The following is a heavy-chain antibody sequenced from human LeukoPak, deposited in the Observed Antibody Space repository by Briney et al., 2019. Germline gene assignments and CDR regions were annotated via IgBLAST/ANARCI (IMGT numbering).Heavy chain of an antibody. CDR1: GGSISSSNW. CDR2: IYHSGST. J-gene: IGHJ4*02. D-gene: IGHD5-18*01. Sequence: SGTLSLTCAVSGGSISSSNWWSWVRQPPGKGLEWIGEIYHSGSTDYNPSLKSRVTISVDKSKNQFSLKLSSVTAADTAVYYCARPGIQLWSGGFDYWSQGTLVTVSS. CDR3: ARPGIQLWSGGFDY. V-gene: IGHV4-4*02.